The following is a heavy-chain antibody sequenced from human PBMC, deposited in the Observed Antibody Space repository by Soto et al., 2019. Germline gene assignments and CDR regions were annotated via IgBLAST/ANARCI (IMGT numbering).Heavy chain of an antibody. CDR3: AKGGGRFEF. CDR1: GFTFSSYW. D-gene: IGHD1-26*01. Sequence: EVQLVESGGSLVQPGGSLRLSCAASGFTFSSYWMSWVRQAPGKGLEWVANIKEDGSEKHYVDSVEGRFTISRDNAKNSLYLQMTSLRAEDTATYYCAKGGGRFEFWGQGTLVTVSS. V-gene: IGHV3-7*01. J-gene: IGHJ4*02. CDR2: IKEDGSEK.